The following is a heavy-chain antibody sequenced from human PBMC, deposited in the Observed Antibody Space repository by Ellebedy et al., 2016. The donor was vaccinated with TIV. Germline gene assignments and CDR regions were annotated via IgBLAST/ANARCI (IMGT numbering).Heavy chain of an antibody. CDR1: GYTFTSYD. CDR2: MNPNSGNT. CDR3: ARRYGRYGDYAGYSDY. D-gene: IGHD4-17*01. Sequence: AASVKVSCKASGYTFTSYDINWVRQATGQGLEWMGWMNPNSGNTGYAQKFQGRVTMTRNTSISTAYMELSSLRSEDTAVYYCARRYGRYGDYAGYSDYWGQGTLVTVSS. V-gene: IGHV1-8*01. J-gene: IGHJ4*02.